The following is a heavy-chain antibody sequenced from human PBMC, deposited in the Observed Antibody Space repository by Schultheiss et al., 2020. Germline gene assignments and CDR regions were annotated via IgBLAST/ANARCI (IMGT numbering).Heavy chain of an antibody. CDR2: IYYSGST. V-gene: IGHV4-59*12. CDR3: ARDSYDSSFGAFDI. D-gene: IGHD3-22*01. CDR1: GGSISSYY. J-gene: IGHJ3*02. Sequence: SQTLSLTCTVSGGSISSYYWSWIRQPPGKGLEWIGYIYYSGSTYYNPSLKSRVTISVDTSKNQFSLKLSSVTAADTAVYYCARDSYDSSFGAFDIWGQGTMVTVSS.